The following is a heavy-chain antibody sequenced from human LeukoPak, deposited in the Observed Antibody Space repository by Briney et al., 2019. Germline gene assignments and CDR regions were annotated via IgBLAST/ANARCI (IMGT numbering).Heavy chain of an antibody. D-gene: IGHD3-10*01. CDR1: GYSFTSYW. CDR3: ARLVTMVRGVIRESDY. V-gene: IGHV5-51*01. Sequence: GESLKISCKGSGYSFTSYWIGWVRQMPGKGLEWMGIIYPGDSDTRYSPSFQGQVTISADKSISTAYLQWSSLKASDTAMYYCARLVTMVRGVIRESDYWGQGTLVTVSS. CDR2: IYPGDSDT. J-gene: IGHJ4*02.